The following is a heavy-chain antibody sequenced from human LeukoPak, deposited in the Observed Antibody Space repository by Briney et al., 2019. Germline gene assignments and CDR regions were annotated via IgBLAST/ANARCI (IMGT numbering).Heavy chain of an antibody. Sequence: SQTLSLTCAISGDSVSSNSAAWNWIRQSPSRGLEWLGRTYHRSKWYNDYAVSVKSRITINPDTSKNQFSLQLNSVTPEDTAVYYCALIVAAGTDYYYYGMDVWGQGTTVTVSS. CDR1: GDSVSSNSAA. J-gene: IGHJ6*02. CDR2: TYHRSKWYN. D-gene: IGHD6-13*01. CDR3: ALIVAAGTDYYYYGMDV. V-gene: IGHV6-1*01.